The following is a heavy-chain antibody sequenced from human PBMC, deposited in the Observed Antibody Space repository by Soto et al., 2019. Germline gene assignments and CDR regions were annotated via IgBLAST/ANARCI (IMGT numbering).Heavy chain of an antibody. V-gene: IGHV1-18*04. Sequence: ASVKVSCKASGYTFTSYGISWVRQAPGQGLEWMGWISAYNGNTNYAQKLQGRVTMTTDTSTSTAYMELRSLRSDDTAVYYCARDLREWLFPLRVDYYYGMDVWGQGTTVT. D-gene: IGHD3-3*01. CDR2: ISAYNGNT. J-gene: IGHJ6*02. CDR3: ARDLREWLFPLRVDYYYGMDV. CDR1: GYTFTSYG.